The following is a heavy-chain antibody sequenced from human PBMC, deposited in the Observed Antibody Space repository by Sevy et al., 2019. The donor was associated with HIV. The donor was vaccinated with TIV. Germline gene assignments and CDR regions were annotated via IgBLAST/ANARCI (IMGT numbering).Heavy chain of an antibody. CDR2: ISMNGEAT. D-gene: IGHD1-1*01. J-gene: IGHJ6*02. Sequence: GGSLRLSCAASGFIFTDYYMTWIRQLPEKGLEYISQISMNGEATNYADSVKGRFTVSRDNAKKSLYLPMDNLGVEDKAVYYCARDPNWKHMTDDHYYSMDVWGQGTTVTVSS. V-gene: IGHV3-11*01. CDR3: ARDPNWKHMTDDHYYSMDV. CDR1: GFIFTDYY.